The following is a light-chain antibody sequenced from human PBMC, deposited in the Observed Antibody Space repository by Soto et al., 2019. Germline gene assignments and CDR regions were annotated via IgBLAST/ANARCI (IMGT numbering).Light chain of an antibody. Sequence: EIALTQAPGTLSLSPGERATLSCRASQSLTNSRLAWYQQKPGQAPKVLIYGGSNRATGIPDMFSGSGSGTEFTLTISRLEAEEVAVYYCQQRSRSPLTFGQGTKLEIK. CDR3: QQRSRSPLT. CDR1: QSLTNSR. J-gene: IGKJ2*01. CDR2: GGS. V-gene: IGKV3-20*01.